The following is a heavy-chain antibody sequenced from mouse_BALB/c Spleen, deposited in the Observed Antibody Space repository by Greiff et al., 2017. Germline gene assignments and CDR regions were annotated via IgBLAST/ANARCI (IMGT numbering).Heavy chain of an antibody. D-gene: IGHD2-12*01. J-gene: IGHJ4*01. Sequence: VQLKESGPGLVKPSQSLSLTCTVTGYSITSDYAWNWIRQFPGNKLEWMGYISYSGSTNYNPSLKSRISITRDTSKNQFFLQLNSVTTEDTATYYCARRYYYAMDYWGQGTSVTVSS. V-gene: IGHV3-2*02. CDR3: ARRYYYAMDY. CDR1: GYSITSDYA. CDR2: ISYSGST.